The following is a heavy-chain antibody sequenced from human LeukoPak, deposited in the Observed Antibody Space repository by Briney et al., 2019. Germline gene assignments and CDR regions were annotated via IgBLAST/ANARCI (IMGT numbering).Heavy chain of an antibody. Sequence: GASVKVSCKASGGTFSSYAISWVRQAPGQGLEWMGGIIPIFGTANYAQKFQGRVTITADESTSTAYMELSSLRSEDTAVYSCARASTMVRGVIEYYFDYWGQGTLVIVSS. D-gene: IGHD3-10*01. CDR1: GGTFSSYA. CDR2: IIPIFGTA. J-gene: IGHJ4*02. CDR3: ARASTMVRGVIEYYFDY. V-gene: IGHV1-69*13.